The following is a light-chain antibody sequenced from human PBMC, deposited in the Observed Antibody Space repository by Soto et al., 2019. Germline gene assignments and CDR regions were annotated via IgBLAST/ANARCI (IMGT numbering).Light chain of an antibody. J-gene: IGKJ2*01. Sequence: EIVMTQSPATLSVSPGERATLSCRASQSVSSNLAWYQQKRGQAPRLLIYVASTRATGIPARFSGSGSGTEFTLTISSMQSEDLAVYYCQQYDNWPYTFGQGTKLEIK. V-gene: IGKV3-15*01. CDR2: VAS. CDR3: QQYDNWPYT. CDR1: QSVSSN.